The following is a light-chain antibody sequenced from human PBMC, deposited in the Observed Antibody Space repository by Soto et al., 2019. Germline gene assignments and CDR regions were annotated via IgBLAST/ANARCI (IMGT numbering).Light chain of an antibody. CDR2: EGS. CDR1: SSDVGRYNI. V-gene: IGLV2-23*01. J-gene: IGLJ1*01. CDR3: CSYAGSDTPYV. Sequence: QSVLTQPASVSGFPGQSITISCTGTSSDVGRYNIVSWYQQHPGKAPKLMIYEGSKRPSGVSNRFSGSKSGNTASLTISGLQAEDEADYYCCSYAGSDTPYVFGTGTKLTVL.